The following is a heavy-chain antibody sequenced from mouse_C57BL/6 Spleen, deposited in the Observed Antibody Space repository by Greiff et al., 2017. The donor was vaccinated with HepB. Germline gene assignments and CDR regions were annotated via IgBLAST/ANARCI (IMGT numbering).Heavy chain of an antibody. D-gene: IGHD1-1*01. Sequence: QVQLQQSGAELMKPGASVKLSCKATGYTFTGYWIEWVKQRPGHGLEWIGEILPGSGSTNYNEKFKGKATFTADTSSNTAYMQLSSLTTEDSAIYYCARSLYYYGSSYVYFDYWGQGTTLTVSS. J-gene: IGHJ2*01. CDR2: ILPGSGST. V-gene: IGHV1-9*01. CDR3: ARSLYYYGSSYVYFDY. CDR1: GYTFTGYW.